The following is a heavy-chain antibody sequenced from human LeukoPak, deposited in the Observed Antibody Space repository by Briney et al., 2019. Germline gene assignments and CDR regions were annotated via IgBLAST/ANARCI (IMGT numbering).Heavy chain of an antibody. J-gene: IGHJ5*02. CDR2: ISSSSSYI. V-gene: IGHV3-21*01. CDR1: GFTFSSYS. D-gene: IGHD6-13*01. Sequence: PGGSLRLSCAASGFTFSSYSMNWVRQAPGKGLEWVSSISSSSSYIYYADSVKGRFTISRDNAKNSLYLQMNSLRAEDTAVCYCARASRGIAAAGYWFDPWGQGTLVTVSS. CDR3: ARASRGIAAAGYWFDP.